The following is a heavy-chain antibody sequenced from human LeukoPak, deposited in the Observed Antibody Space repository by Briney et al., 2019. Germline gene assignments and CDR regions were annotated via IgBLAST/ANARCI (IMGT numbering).Heavy chain of an antibody. V-gene: IGHV4-38-2*02. J-gene: IGHJ4*02. Sequence: SETLSLTCTVSGSSISSAYYWAWIRQPPGKGLEWIGSIYYSGSTYYNPSLKSRVTISVDTSKNQFSLKLSSVTAADTAVYYCARHGAASFDYWGQGTLVTVSS. D-gene: IGHD2-15*01. CDR2: IYYSGST. CDR3: ARHGAASFDY. CDR1: GSSISSAYY.